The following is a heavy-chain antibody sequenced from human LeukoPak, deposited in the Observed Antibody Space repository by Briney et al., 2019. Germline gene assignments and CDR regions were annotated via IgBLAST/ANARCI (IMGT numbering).Heavy chain of an antibody. Sequence: SETLSLTCLDPGGSISSGGHYWSWIRRHPGKDLEWIGYVYYSGSTFYNPSLKSRVTISIDTSKNQFSLKLSSVTTADTAVYFCARGGRGAFDIWGQGTKVTVSP. CDR3: ARGGRGAFDI. CDR2: VYYSGST. CDR1: GGSISSGGHY. D-gene: IGHD1-26*01. V-gene: IGHV4-31*02. J-gene: IGHJ3*02.